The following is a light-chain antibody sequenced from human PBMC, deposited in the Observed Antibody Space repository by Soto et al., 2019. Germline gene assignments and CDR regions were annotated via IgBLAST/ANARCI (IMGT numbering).Light chain of an antibody. V-gene: IGLV2-11*01. CDR1: SSDVGNYNY. Sequence: QSALTQPRSVSGSPGQSVTMSCTGTSSDVGNYNYVSWYQQHPGKAPKLMIYDVSKRPSGVPDCFSGSKSGNTASLTISGLQAEDEADYYCCSYAGSYTFYVFGTGTKVTVL. CDR2: DVS. CDR3: CSYAGSYTFYV. J-gene: IGLJ1*01.